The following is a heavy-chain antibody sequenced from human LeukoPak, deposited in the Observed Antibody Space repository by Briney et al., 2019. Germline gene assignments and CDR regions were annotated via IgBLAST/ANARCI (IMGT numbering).Heavy chain of an antibody. J-gene: IGHJ4*02. Sequence: PGGSLRLSCAASGFSFSSYGMHWVRQAPGKGLEWVAVIWYDGSKKYYADSVKGRFIISRDNSKNTLYLQMNSLRAEDTAVYYCAKGIVGIAVAGTDYWGQGTLVTVSS. CDR2: IWYDGSKK. D-gene: IGHD6-19*01. CDR3: AKGIVGIAVAGTDY. CDR1: GFSFSSYG. V-gene: IGHV3-33*06.